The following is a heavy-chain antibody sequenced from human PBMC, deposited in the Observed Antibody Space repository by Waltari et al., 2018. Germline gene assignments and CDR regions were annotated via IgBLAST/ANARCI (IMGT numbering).Heavy chain of an antibody. CDR3: AREVGWLQGGVYFRAMDI. J-gene: IGHJ6*02. V-gene: IGHV3-33*01. D-gene: IGHD5-12*01. CDR2: IWYDGTNK. CDR1: GFPLSQHG. Sequence: QGQLVESGGGVVQPGGSLRLSCRASGFPLSQHGLQGVRQAPGRGLEWVAAIWYDGTNKNHANSVRGRFAISRDNSRNTLFLQMDNLRPEDTAVYYCAREVGWLQGGVYFRAMDIWGQGTRVTVSS.